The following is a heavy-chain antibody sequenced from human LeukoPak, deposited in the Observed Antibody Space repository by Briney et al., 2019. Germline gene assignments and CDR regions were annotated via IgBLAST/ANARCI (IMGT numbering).Heavy chain of an antibody. V-gene: IGHV4-39*01. CDR2: IYYSGST. CDR1: GGSISGSSYY. Sequence: SETLSLTCTVSGGSISGSSYYWGWIRQPPGKGLEWIGSIYYSGSTYYNPSLKSRVTISVDTSKNQFSLKLSSVTAADTAVYYCARKGIAVAGTGDYWGQGTLVTVSS. CDR3: ARKGIAVAGTGDY. D-gene: IGHD6-19*01. J-gene: IGHJ4*02.